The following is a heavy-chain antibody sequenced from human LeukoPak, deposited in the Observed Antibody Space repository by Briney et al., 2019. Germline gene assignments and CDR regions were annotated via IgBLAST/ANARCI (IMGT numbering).Heavy chain of an antibody. CDR3: ARGYDSSGYYYPYYYYYYMDV. Sequence: GGSLRLSCAASGFTFSSYEMNWVRQAPGKGLEWVSYISSSGSTIYYADSVKGRFTISRDNAKNSLYLQMNSLRAEDTAVYYCARGYDSSGYYYPYYYYYYMDVWGKGTTVTVSS. J-gene: IGHJ6*03. CDR1: GFTFSSYE. D-gene: IGHD3-22*01. V-gene: IGHV3-48*03. CDR2: ISSSGSTI.